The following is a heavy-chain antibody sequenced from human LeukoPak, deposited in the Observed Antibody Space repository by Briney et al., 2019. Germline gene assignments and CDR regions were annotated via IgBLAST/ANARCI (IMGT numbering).Heavy chain of an antibody. V-gene: IGHV1-2*06. Sequence: ASVKVSCKASGYTFTGYHMHWVRQAPGQGLEWMGRINPNSGGTTYAQKFQGRVTMTRDTSISTAYMELSRLRTDDTAVFYCARQRSGWSYDAFDIWGQGTMVTVSS. D-gene: IGHD6-19*01. J-gene: IGHJ3*02. CDR1: GYTFTGYH. CDR2: INPNSGGT. CDR3: ARQRSGWSYDAFDI.